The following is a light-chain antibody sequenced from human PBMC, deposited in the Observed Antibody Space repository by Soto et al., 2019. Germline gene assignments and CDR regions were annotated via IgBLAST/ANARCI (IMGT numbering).Light chain of an antibody. CDR3: QQYSSSQGWT. CDR1: QSVRTTY. Sequence: LTQYPGTLSLSPGGRATLSSRSGQSVRTTYLAWYQQKPGQAPRLLIYNASNRTTGIPDRFSGSGSGTDFTLTINRLEPADFAVYFCQQYSSSQGWTFGQGTKVDIK. J-gene: IGKJ1*01. V-gene: IGKV3-20*01. CDR2: NAS.